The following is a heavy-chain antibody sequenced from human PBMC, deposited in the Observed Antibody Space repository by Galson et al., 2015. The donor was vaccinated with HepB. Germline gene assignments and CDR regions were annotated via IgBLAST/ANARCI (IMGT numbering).Heavy chain of an antibody. J-gene: IGHJ4*02. CDR2: ISSSSSYT. CDR1: GFTFSDYY. V-gene: IGHV3-11*05. D-gene: IGHD6-19*01. CDR3: ARDLGSSGAGRGEKDGTFDY. Sequence: SLRLSCAASGFTFSDYYMSWIRQAPGKGLEWVSYISSSSSYTNYADSVKGRFTISRDNAKNSLYLQMNSLRAEDTAVYYCARDLGSSGAGRGEKDGTFDYWGQGTLVTVSS.